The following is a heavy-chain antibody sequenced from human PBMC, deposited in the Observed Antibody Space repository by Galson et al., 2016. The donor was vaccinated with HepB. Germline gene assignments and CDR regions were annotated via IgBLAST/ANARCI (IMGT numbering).Heavy chain of an antibody. CDR2: ISGSSIQNT. V-gene: IGHV3-23*01. Sequence: SLRLSCAASGFTFSSYAMSWVRQVPGKGLEWVSSISGSSIQNTYYADSVKGRFTISRDNSKNTLFLQMNSLRAEDTAVYYCAKDSPYFDYWGQGTLVTVSS. CDR1: GFTFSSYA. CDR3: AKDSPYFDY. J-gene: IGHJ4*02.